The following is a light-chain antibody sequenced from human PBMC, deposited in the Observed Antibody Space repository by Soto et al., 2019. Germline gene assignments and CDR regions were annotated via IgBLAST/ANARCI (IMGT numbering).Light chain of an antibody. V-gene: IGLV2-8*01. CDR1: SSDIGGYNY. CDR2: EVI. J-gene: IGLJ1*01. CDR3: SSYTGTNNLYV. Sequence: QSALTQPPSASGSPGQSVTISCTGTSSDIGGYNYVSWYQQHPGKAPKLMIYEVIKRPSGVPDRFSGSRSGNTASLTVSGLQAEDEADYYCSSYTGTNNLYVFGTGTMVTVL.